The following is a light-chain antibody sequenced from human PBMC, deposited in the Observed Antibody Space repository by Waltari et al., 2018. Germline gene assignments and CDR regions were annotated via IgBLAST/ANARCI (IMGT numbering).Light chain of an antibody. Sequence: SSELTQPPSVSVSPGQTAMITCSGDPCPQKNAFWYQQKSGQAPVLIIYDDNKRPSGIPERFSGSSSGTMATLTISGAQVEDEADYYCYSTDSTGNHVVFGGGTKLTVL. V-gene: IGLV3-10*01. CDR3: YSTDSTGNHVV. J-gene: IGLJ2*01. CDR2: DDN. CDR1: PCPQKN.